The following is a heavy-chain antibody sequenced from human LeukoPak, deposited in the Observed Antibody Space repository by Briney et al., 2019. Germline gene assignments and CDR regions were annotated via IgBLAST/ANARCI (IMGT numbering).Heavy chain of an antibody. D-gene: IGHD3-3*01. CDR1: GGSFSGYY. V-gene: IGHV4-34*01. J-gene: IGHJ4*02. CDR3: ASGVTYYDFWSGYPTGYFDY. CDR2: INHSGST. Sequence: SETLSLTCAAYGGSFSGYYWSWIRQPPGKGLEWIGEINHSGSTNYNPSLKSRVTISVDTSKNQFSLKLSSVTAADTAVYYCASGVTYYDFWSGYPTGYFDYWGQGTLVTVSS.